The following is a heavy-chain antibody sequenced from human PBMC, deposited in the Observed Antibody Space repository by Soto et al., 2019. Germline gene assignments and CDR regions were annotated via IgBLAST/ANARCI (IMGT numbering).Heavy chain of an antibody. CDR2: ISSSSSYI. V-gene: IGHV3-21*01. J-gene: IGHJ6*02. CDR1: GFTFSVYW. Sequence: GGALRLSCEASGFTFSVYWMHWVRQPPGKGLVWVSSISSSSSYIYYADSVKGRFTISRDNAKNSLYLQMNSLRAGDTAVYYCAREANYGMDVWGQGTTVTVSS. CDR3: AREANYGMDV.